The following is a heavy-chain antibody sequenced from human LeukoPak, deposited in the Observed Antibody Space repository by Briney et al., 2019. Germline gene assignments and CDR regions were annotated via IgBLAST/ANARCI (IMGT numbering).Heavy chain of an antibody. CDR2: IYPGDSDT. D-gene: IGHD3-22*01. J-gene: IGHJ3*02. CDR3: ASRGYYDSRGYPSNAFDI. V-gene: IGHV5-51*01. Sequence: GASLKISCKGSGSSFTSYWIGWRRQLPEKGLEWMGIIYPGDSDTKYSPSFQGPVTISADKSISTAYLQWSSLKASDTAIYYCASRGYYDSRGYPSNAFDIWGQGTMVTVSS. CDR1: GSSFTSYW.